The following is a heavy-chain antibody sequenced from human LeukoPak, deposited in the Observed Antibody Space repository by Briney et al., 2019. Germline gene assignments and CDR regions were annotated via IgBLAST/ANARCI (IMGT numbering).Heavy chain of an antibody. V-gene: IGHV4-59*01. Sequence: SETLSLTCSVSGDFTTNYYWSWIRQPPGKGLEWIGYIYYSGSTNYNPSLKSRVTISVDTSKNQFSLKLSSVTAADTAVYYCARGVGANDDAFDIWGQGTMVTVSS. CDR1: GDFTTNYY. D-gene: IGHD1-26*01. J-gene: IGHJ3*02. CDR3: ARGVGANDDAFDI. CDR2: IYYSGST.